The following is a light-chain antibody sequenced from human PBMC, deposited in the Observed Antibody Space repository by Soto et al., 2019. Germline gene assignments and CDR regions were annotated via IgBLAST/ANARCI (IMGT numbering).Light chain of an antibody. CDR2: AAS. CDR3: QQSYNMPWT. V-gene: IGKV1-39*01. J-gene: IGKJ1*01. Sequence: IQLTQSPSSLCAFVGDRVTLTWLASQSIGSNLHWYQQKPGKAPEVLIYAASSLQSGVPSRFSGSGSGTGFTLTISSLQPEDFATYFCQQSYNMPWTFGQGTKVDI. CDR1: QSIGSN.